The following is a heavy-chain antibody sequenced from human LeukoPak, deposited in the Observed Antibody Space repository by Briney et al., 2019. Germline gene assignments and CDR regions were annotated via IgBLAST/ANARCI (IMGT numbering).Heavy chain of an antibody. CDR2: IHSGGRT. CDR3: ARPGSASGYWVH. J-gene: IGHJ4*02. D-gene: IGHD3-3*01. V-gene: IGHV3-66*01. Sequence: GGSLRLSCAASGVSVSNNYLSWVRQPPGKGLEWVSVIHSGGRTKYADSVRDRFTISGDTAKSTVYLQMNSLRVDDTAAYYCARPGSASGYWVHWGQGTLVTVSS. CDR1: GVSVSNNY.